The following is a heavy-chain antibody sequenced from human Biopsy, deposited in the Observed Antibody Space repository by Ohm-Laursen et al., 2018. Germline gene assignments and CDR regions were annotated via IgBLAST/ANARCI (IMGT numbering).Heavy chain of an antibody. J-gene: IGHJ4*02. D-gene: IGHD6-19*01. Sequence: SDTLSLTRTVSGDSLTSGPENWSWIRQSPGQGLEYIGFIYSGGNTNYSPSLKDRVTMSVDTSKNQFYLKLYSVTAADTAVYYCARGRRTSGWPYFDNWGQGALVIVSP. CDR3: ARGRRTSGWPYFDN. CDR1: GDSLTSGPEN. CDR2: IYSGGNT. V-gene: IGHV4-61*01.